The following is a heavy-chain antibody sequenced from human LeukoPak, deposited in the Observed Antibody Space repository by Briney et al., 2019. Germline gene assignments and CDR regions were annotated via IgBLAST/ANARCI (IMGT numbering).Heavy chain of an antibody. CDR1: GYTLTELS. Sequence: ASVKVSCKVSGYTLTELSMHWVRQAPGKGLEWMGGFDPEDGETIYAQKFQGRVTMTEDTSTDTAYMELSSLRSEDTAVYYCSGYSSGWYQIGGYGMDVWGQGTTVTVSS. CDR2: FDPEDGET. D-gene: IGHD6-19*01. V-gene: IGHV1-24*01. CDR3: SGYSSGWYQIGGYGMDV. J-gene: IGHJ6*02.